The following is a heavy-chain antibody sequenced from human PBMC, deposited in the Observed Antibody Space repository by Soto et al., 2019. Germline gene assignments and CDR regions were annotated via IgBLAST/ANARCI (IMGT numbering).Heavy chain of an antibody. J-gene: IGHJ6*02. Sequence: ASVKVSCKASGYTFTGYYMHWVRQAPGQGLEWMGWINPNSGGTNYAQKFQGRVTMTRDTSISTAYMELSRLRSDDTAVYYCASDLAYCSRTSCYGPDAHYYGMDVWGQGTTVTVSS. D-gene: IGHD2-2*01. CDR1: GYTFTGYY. V-gene: IGHV1-2*02. CDR3: ASDLAYCSRTSCYGPDAHYYGMDV. CDR2: INPNSGGT.